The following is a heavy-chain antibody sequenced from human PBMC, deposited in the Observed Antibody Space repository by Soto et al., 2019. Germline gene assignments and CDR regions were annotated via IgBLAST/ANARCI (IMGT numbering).Heavy chain of an antibody. J-gene: IGHJ6*03. D-gene: IGHD5-12*01. CDR2: ISSSSSTI. Sequence: PGGSLRLSCAASGFTFSSYSMNWVRQAPGKGLEWVSYISSSSSTIYYADSVKGRFTISRDNAKNSLYLQMNSLRAEDTAVYYCARAKPIISGYDDYYYYMDVWGKGTTVTVSS. CDR1: GFTFSSYS. V-gene: IGHV3-48*01. CDR3: ARAKPIISGYDDYYYYMDV.